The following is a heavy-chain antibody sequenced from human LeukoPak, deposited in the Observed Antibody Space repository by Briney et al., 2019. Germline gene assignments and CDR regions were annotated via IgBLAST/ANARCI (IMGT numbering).Heavy chain of an antibody. V-gene: IGHV1-46*01. CDR2: IHPSGGST. Sequence: ASVTLSCKASGYTFTSYYMHWVRQAPGQGLEWMGIIHPSGGSTSYAQKFQGRVTMTRDTSTSTVYMELSSLRSEDTAVYYCARERGGPYDFWSGYYDAFDIWGQGTMVTVSS. CDR1: GYTFTSYY. J-gene: IGHJ3*02. CDR3: ARERGGPYDFWSGYYDAFDI. D-gene: IGHD3-3*01.